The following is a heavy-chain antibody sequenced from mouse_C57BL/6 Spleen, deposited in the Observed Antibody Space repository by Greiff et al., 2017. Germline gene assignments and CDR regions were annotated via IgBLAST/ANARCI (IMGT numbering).Heavy chain of an antibody. Sequence: EVHLVESGPGLVKPSQSLSLTCSVTGYSITSGYYWNWIRQFPGNKLEWMGYISYDGSNNYNPSLKNRISITRDTSKNQFFLKLNSVTTEDTATYYCARDDYAMDYWGQGTSVTVSS. CDR3: ARDDYAMDY. V-gene: IGHV3-6*01. J-gene: IGHJ4*01. CDR1: GYSITSGYY. CDR2: ISYDGSN.